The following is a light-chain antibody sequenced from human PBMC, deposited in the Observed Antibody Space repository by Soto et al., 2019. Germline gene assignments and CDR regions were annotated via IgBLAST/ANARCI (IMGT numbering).Light chain of an antibody. CDR2: DAS. CDR1: QSVSSN. CDR3: QQRSSWIT. Sequence: EIVITQSPATLSVSPGERATLSCRASQSVSSNLAWYPQKPGQAPRLLIYDASNRATGIPARLSGSGSATDFTLTISSLEPEDFAVYYCQQRSSWITFGQGTRLEIK. V-gene: IGKV3-11*01. J-gene: IGKJ5*01.